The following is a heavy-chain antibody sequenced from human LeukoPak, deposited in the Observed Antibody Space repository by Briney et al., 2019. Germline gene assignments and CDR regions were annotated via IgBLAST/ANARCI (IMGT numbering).Heavy chain of an antibody. D-gene: IGHD3-10*01. J-gene: IGHJ6*02. CDR3: ARAPPGDYYYGMDV. CDR2: IYVLGIT. CDR1: GGSISSSY. V-gene: IGHV4-4*07. Sequence: SETLSLTCTVSGGSISSSYWNWIRHSAGKGLEWIGRIYVLGITNYNPSLESRVSMSIDTSKNQFSLKLSSVTAADTAVYYCARAPPGDYYYGMDVWGQGTTVTVSS.